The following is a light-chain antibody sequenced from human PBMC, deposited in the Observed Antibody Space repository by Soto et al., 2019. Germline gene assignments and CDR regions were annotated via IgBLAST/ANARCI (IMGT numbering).Light chain of an antibody. Sequence: DIQMTQSPSSLSASVGDRVTITCRASQSISSYLNWYQHKPGKAPKLLLYAASSLQSGVPSRFSGSGSGTDFTLTISSLQPEDFATYFCQQSYRTPLTFGGGTKVEIK. J-gene: IGKJ4*01. CDR1: QSISSY. V-gene: IGKV1-39*01. CDR3: QQSYRTPLT. CDR2: AAS.